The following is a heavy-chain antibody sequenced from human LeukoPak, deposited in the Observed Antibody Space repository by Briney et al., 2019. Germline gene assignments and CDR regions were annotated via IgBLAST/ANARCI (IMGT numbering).Heavy chain of an antibody. CDR2: INHSGST. J-gene: IGHJ5*02. CDR1: GESFTGSY. V-gene: IGHV4-34*01. D-gene: IGHD3-3*01. CDR3: ARKSPPFWSPRGNNWFDP. Sequence: PETPSLTCVLHGESFTGSYGCWVCPPPEKGRGWIGEINHSGSTNYNPSLKSRVTISVDTSKKQFSLKLSSVTAADTAVYYCARKSPPFWSPRGNNWFDPWGQGTLVTVSS.